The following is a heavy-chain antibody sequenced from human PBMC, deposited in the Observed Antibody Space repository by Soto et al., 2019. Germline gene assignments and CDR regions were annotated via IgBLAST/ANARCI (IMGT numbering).Heavy chain of an antibody. D-gene: IGHD1-26*01. V-gene: IGHV1-18*01. CDR3: ARDAAVGLFDY. J-gene: IGHJ4*02. CDR2: INTHNGNT. CDR1: GYTFTTYG. Sequence: ASVKVSCKASGYTFTTYGISWVRQAPGQGLEWMGWINTHNGNTNYAQNLQGRVIMTADTSTSTAYMELRSLRSDDTAVYYCARDAAVGLFDYWGQGTLVTVSS.